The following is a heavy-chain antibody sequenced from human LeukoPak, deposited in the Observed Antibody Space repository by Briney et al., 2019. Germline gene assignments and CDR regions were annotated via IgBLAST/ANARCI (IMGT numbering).Heavy chain of an antibody. V-gene: IGHV3-53*01. CDR1: GFTVSGNQ. CDR3: EGWSVDAALDI. Sequence: GESLRLSCAASGFTVSGNQMNWARQAPERGLEWVSTIYSGGSTFYADSVKGRFTISRDSSKNTLYLQMNSLRAEDTAVYYCEGWSVDAALDIWGQGTMVTVSS. D-gene: IGHD2-15*01. CDR2: IYSGGST. J-gene: IGHJ3*02.